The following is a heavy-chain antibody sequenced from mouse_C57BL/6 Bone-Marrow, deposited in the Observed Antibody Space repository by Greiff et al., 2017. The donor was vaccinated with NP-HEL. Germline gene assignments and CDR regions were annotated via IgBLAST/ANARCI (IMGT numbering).Heavy chain of an antibody. CDR3: ARGVTTVLFDY. CDR2: IDPSDSET. D-gene: IGHD1-1*01. V-gene: IGHV1-52*01. Sequence: QVQLQQPGAELVRPGSSVKLSCKASGYTFTSYWMHWVKQRPIQGLEWIGNIDPSDSETHYNQKFKDKATLTVDKSSSTAYMQLSSLTSDDSAVYYCARGVTTVLFDYWGQGTTLTVSS. J-gene: IGHJ2*01. CDR1: GYTFTSYW.